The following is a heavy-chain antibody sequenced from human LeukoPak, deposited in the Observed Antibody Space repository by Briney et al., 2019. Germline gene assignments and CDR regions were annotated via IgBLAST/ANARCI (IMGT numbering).Heavy chain of an antibody. J-gene: IGHJ6*02. D-gene: IGHD1-1*01. V-gene: IGHV1-2*02. Sequence: ASVKVSCKASGYTFTGYYMHWVRQAPGQGLEWMGWINPNSGGTNYAQKLQGRVTMTTDTSTSTAYMELRSLRSDDTAVYYCAREQTGTTAYYYYYYGMDVWGQGTTVTVSS. CDR3: AREQTGTTAYYYYYYGMDV. CDR2: INPNSGGT. CDR1: GYTFTGYY.